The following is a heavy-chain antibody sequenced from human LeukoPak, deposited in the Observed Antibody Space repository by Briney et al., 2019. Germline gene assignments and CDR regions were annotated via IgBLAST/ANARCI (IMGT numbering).Heavy chain of an antibody. CDR1: GFTFSSYG. J-gene: IGHJ4*02. Sequence: PGRSLRLSCAASGFTFSSYGMHWVRQAPGKGLEWVAVISYDGSNKYYADSVKGRFTISRDNSKNTLYLQMNSLRAEDTAVYYCAKNGDSSGYYSVDYWGQGTLVTDSS. V-gene: IGHV3-30*18. CDR3: AKNGDSSGYYSVDY. D-gene: IGHD3-22*01. CDR2: ISYDGSNK.